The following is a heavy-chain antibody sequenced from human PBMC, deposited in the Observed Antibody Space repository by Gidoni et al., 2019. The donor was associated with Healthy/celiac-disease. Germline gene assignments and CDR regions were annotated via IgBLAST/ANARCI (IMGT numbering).Heavy chain of an antibody. Sequence: QVQLVESGGGVVQPGGSLRLSCAASGFTFSSYGMHWVRQAPGKGLGWVAFIRYDGSNKYYADSVKGRFTISRDNSKNTLYLQMNSLRAEDTAVYYCAKAGNYYDSSGYPDYWGQGTLVTVSS. CDR1: GFTFSSYG. J-gene: IGHJ4*02. V-gene: IGHV3-30*02. CDR2: IRYDGSNK. CDR3: AKAGNYYDSSGYPDY. D-gene: IGHD3-22*01.